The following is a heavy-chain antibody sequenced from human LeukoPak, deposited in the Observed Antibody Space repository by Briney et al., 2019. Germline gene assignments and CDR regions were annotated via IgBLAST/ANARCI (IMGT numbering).Heavy chain of an antibody. Sequence: ASVKVSCKASGYTFSGYGVTWVRQAPGQGLEWVGWITVYNNVTKSAQKFQDRVTMTTDTSTTTAYMELRSLRSDDTAVYYCAKDLRRGGPIDYWGQGTLVTVSS. CDR1: GYTFSGYG. D-gene: IGHD6-25*01. CDR2: ITVYNNVT. CDR3: AKDLRRGGPIDY. J-gene: IGHJ4*02. V-gene: IGHV1-18*01.